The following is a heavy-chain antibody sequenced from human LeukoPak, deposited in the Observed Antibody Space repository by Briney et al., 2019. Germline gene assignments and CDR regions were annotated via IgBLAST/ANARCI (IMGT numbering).Heavy chain of an antibody. D-gene: IGHD3-22*01. V-gene: IGHV1-18*01. CDR2: ISAYNGNT. CDR1: GYTFTSYG. Sequence: ASVKVSCKASGYTFTSYGISWVRQAPGQGLEWMGWISAYNGNTNYAQKLQGGVTMTTDTSTSTAYMELRSLRSDDTAVYYCARVLPYYCDSSGDNFDYWGQGTLVTVSS. J-gene: IGHJ4*02. CDR3: ARVLPYYCDSSGDNFDY.